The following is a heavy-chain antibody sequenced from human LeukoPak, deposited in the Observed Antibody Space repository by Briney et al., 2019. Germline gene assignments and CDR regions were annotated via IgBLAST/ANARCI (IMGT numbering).Heavy chain of an antibody. J-gene: IGHJ4*02. CDR2: IYYSGST. CDR1: GGSISSSSYY. D-gene: IGHD2-21*02. CDR3: ARVGVTHALDY. Sequence: PSETLSLTCTVSGGSISSSSYYWGWIRQPPGMGLEWIGSIYYSGSTYYNPSLKSRVTISVDTSKNQFSLKLSSVTAADTAVYYCARVGVTHALDYWGQGTLVTVSS. V-gene: IGHV4-39*01.